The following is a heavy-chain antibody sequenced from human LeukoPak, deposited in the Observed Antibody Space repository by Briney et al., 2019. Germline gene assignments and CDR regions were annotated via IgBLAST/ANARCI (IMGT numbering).Heavy chain of an antibody. D-gene: IGHD3-22*01. CDR2: ISSRGSTI. J-gene: IGHJ4*02. CDR3: ASDLSMIPYY. V-gene: IGHV3-48*03. Sequence: CVSYISSRGSTIYYADSVKGRFNISRDNAKNSLYLQMNSLRAEDTAVYYCASDLSMIPYYWGQGTLVTVSS.